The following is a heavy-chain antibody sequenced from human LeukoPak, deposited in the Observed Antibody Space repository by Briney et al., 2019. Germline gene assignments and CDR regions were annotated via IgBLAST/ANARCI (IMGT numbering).Heavy chain of an antibody. D-gene: IGHD3-10*01. CDR3: ARVSVVRGVNHFDY. Sequence: PGGSLRLSCAASGFTFSSYSMNWVRQAPGKGLEWVSSISSSSSYIYYADSVKGRFTISRDNAKNSLYLQMNSLRAEDTAVHYCARVSVVRGVNHFDYWGQGTLVTVSS. J-gene: IGHJ4*02. CDR1: GFTFSSYS. V-gene: IGHV3-21*01. CDR2: ISSSSSYI.